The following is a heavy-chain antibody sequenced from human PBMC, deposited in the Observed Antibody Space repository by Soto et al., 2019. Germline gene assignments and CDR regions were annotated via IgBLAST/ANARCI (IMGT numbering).Heavy chain of an antibody. CDR2: IYYSGST. V-gene: IGHV4-31*03. CDR3: ARTLQLKIDY. D-gene: IGHD1-1*01. Sequence: SETVSLTCTVSCGSISSGGYYWSWIRQHPGKGLEWIGYIYYSGSTYYNPSLKSRVTISVDTSKNQFSLKLSSVTAADTAVYYCARTLQLKIDYWGQGTLVTVSS. CDR1: CGSISSGGYY. J-gene: IGHJ4*02.